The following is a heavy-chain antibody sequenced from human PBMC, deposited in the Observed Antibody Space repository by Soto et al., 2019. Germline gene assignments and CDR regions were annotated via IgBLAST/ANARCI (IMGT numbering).Heavy chain of an antibody. Sequence: QEQLVESGGGVVQPGRSLRLSCAASGFTFSRYGMHWVRQAPGKGLEWVAVIPDDGTYQYYTDSVKDRFTISRDNSKGTLYLQMNYLRAEDVAVNYCLRDDHRSANRSDIWGQGTLVTVSS. J-gene: IGHJ3*02. CDR3: LRDDHRSANRSDI. CDR2: IPDDGTYQ. CDR1: GFTFSRYG. V-gene: IGHV3-33*05.